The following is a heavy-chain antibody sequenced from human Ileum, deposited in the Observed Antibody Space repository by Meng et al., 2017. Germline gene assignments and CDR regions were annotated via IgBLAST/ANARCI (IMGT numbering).Heavy chain of an antibody. J-gene: IGHJ4*02. V-gene: IGHV1-8*01. Sequence: ASVKVSCKASRNTFITHDINWVRQATGQGLEWMGWMNPRNGDTGFAPKFQGRLTMTRNTSTLTAYMDLSGLIYEDTAVYYCARGRALDSWGQGTLVTVSS. CDR2: MNPRNGDT. CDR1: RNTFITHD. CDR3: ARGRALDS.